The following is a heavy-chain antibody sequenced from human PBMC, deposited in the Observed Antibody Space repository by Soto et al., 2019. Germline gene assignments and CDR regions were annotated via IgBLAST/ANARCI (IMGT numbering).Heavy chain of an antibody. V-gene: IGHV5-51*01. Sequence: GESLKISGKGSGYSFTSYWIGWVRQMPGKGLEWMGIIYPGDSDTRYSPSFQGQVTISADKSISTAYLRWSSLKASDTAMYYCARLLSGTYYGMDVWGQGTTVTVSS. CDR1: GYSFTSYW. D-gene: IGHD1-1*01. CDR2: IYPGDSDT. J-gene: IGHJ6*02. CDR3: ARLLSGTYYGMDV.